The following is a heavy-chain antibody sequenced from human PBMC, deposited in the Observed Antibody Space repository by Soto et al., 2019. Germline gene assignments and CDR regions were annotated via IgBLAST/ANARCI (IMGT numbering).Heavy chain of an antibody. J-gene: IGHJ4*02. V-gene: IGHV3-74*01. D-gene: IGHD6-25*01. CDR2: INGDGTT. CDR1: GFIFSDYW. Sequence: EVQLVESGGGLVQPGGSLRLSCAASGFIFSDYWMHWVRQAPGKGLVWVARINGDGTTTYVDSVKGRFTISRDNAKNMMYLQMNSLRVDDTAMYYCGRGSGPRGRPYWGQGIAVTVSS. CDR3: GRGSGPRGRPY.